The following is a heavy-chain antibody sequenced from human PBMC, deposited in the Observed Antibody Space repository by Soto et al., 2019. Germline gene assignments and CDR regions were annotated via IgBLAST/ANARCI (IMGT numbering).Heavy chain of an antibody. CDR2: IIPILGIA. CDR3: ARAPATVNTFLAFDY. Sequence: QVQLVQSGAEVKKPGSSVKVSCKASGGTFSSYTISWVRQAPGQGLEWMGRIIPILGIANYAQKFQGRVTITADKSTSTAYMELSSLRSEDTAVYYCARAPATVNTFLAFDYWGQGTLVTVSS. J-gene: IGHJ4*02. D-gene: IGHD4-17*01. V-gene: IGHV1-69*02. CDR1: GGTFSSYT.